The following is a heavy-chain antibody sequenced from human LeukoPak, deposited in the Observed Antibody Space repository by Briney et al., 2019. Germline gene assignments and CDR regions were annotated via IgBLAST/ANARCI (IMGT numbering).Heavy chain of an antibody. J-gene: IGHJ4*02. CDR1: GFSFSSYD. Sequence: GGSLRLSCAGSGFSFSSYDMLWVHQATGKGLEWVSAIGSGGDTYYAGSVKGRFTISRESAKNSFCLQMNSLSAGDTAVYFCARAVAGTDEIDSWGQGTLVTVSS. CDR2: IGSGGDT. V-gene: IGHV3-13*01. D-gene: IGHD6-19*01. CDR3: ARAVAGTDEIDS.